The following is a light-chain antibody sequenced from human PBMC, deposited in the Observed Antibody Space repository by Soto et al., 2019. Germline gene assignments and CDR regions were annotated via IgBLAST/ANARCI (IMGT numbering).Light chain of an antibody. V-gene: IGLV2-14*01. Sequence: SALTQPASVSGSPGQSITISCAGTRSDYCASNSVSWYQHLPGRSPTLIIYVANNRPSGVSERFSVSKAGDTASLTISALQADDEAEYFCISYKTDDTFVFGSGTKGTVL. CDR1: RSDYCASNS. CDR3: ISYKTDDTFV. J-gene: IGLJ1*01. CDR2: VAN.